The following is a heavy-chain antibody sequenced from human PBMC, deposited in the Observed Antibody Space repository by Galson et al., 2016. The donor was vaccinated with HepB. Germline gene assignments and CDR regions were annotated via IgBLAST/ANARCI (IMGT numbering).Heavy chain of an antibody. J-gene: IGHJ4*02. CDR2: ISGSTGYT. D-gene: IGHD1-26*01. Sequence: SLRLSCAASGFTFSSYAMSWVRQAPGKGLEWVSGISGSTGYTYYADSVKGRFTVSRDNAKNSLFLQMNSLRDEDTAIYYCARDWEMQGPLGYWGQGTLVTVSS. V-gene: IGHV3-21*01. CDR1: GFTFSSYA. CDR3: ARDWEMQGPLGY.